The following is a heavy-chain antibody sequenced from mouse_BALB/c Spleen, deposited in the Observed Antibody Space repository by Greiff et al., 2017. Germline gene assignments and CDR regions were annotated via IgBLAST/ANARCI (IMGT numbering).Heavy chain of an antibody. J-gene: IGHJ3*01. Sequence: EVKLVESGGGLVKPGGSLKLSCAASGFTFSDYYMYWVRQTPEKRLEWVATISDGGSYTYYPDSVKGRFTISRDNAKNNLYLQMSSLKSEDTAMYYCAEGMGPGFAYWGQGTLVTVSA. CDR3: AEGMGPGFAY. V-gene: IGHV5-4*02. CDR2: ISDGGSYT. CDR1: GFTFSDYY. D-gene: IGHD2-3*01.